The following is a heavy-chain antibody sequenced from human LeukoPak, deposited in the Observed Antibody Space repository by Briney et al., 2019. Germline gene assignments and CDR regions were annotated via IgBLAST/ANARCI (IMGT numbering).Heavy chain of an antibody. V-gene: IGHV1-46*01. D-gene: IGHD4-23*01. Sequence: ASVKVSCKAPGFTFTGYYMHWVRQAPGQGLEWMGIINPSGHITNYAQKFQGRLIVTRDTPTSTVYMELSSLRSDDTAVYYCVRDNSTADRGWWFDPWGQGTLVTVSS. CDR1: GFTFTGYY. J-gene: IGHJ5*02. CDR2: INPSGHIT. CDR3: VRDNSTADRGWWFDP.